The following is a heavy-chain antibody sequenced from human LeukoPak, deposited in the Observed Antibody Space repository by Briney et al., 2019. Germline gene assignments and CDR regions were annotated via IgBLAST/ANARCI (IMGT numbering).Heavy chain of an antibody. CDR2: INHSGST. CDR1: GGSFSGYY. Sequence: KPSETLSLTCAVYGGSFSGYYWSWIRQPPGKGLEWIGEINHSGSTNYNPSLKSRVTISVDTSKNQFSLKLSSVTAADTAVYYCASLSYGDYFDYWGQGTLVTVSS. J-gene: IGHJ4*02. V-gene: IGHV4-34*01. CDR3: ASLSYGDYFDY. D-gene: IGHD5-18*01.